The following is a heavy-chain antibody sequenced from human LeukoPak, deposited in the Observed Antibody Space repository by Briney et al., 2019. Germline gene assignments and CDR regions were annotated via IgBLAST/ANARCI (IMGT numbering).Heavy chain of an antibody. CDR3: ARGAPRYYYYMDV. J-gene: IGHJ6*03. V-gene: IGHV4-61*01. CDR2: IYYSGST. CDR1: GGSISSGSYY. Sequence: SQTLSLTCTVSGGSISSGSYYWSWIRQPPGKGLEWIGYIYYSGSTNYNPSLKSRVTISVDTSKNQFSLKLSSVTAADTAVYYCARGAPRYYYYMDVWGKGTTVTVSS.